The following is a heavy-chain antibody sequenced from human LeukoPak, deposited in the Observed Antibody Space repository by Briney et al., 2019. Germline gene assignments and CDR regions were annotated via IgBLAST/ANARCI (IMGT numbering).Heavy chain of an antibody. V-gene: IGHV7-4-1*02. Sequence: ASVKVSCKASGYTFTGYYMHWVRQAPGQGLEWMGWINTNTGNPTYAQGFTGRFVFSLDTSVSTAYLQISSLKAEDTAVYYCARRPYYYGSGSYYYFDYWGQGTLVTVSS. D-gene: IGHD3-10*01. CDR3: ARRPYYYGSGSYYYFDY. J-gene: IGHJ4*02. CDR1: GYTFTGYY. CDR2: INTNTGNP.